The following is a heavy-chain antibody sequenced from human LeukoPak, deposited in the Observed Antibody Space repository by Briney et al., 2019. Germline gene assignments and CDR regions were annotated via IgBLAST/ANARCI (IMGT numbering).Heavy chain of an antibody. CDR3: AKAIAAPVWYFDL. CDR1: RFTFSSYA. J-gene: IGHJ2*01. Sequence: GGSLRLSCAASRFTFSSYAMSWVRQALGKGLEWVSTISGRGDSTYYADSVKGRFTISRDNSRNTLYLQMNTLRAEDTAVYYCAKAIAAPVWYFDLWGRGTLVTVSS. D-gene: IGHD6-13*01. V-gene: IGHV3-23*01. CDR2: ISGRGDST.